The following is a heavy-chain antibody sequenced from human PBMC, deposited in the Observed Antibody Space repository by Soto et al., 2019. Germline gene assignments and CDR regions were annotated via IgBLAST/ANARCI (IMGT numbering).Heavy chain of an antibody. D-gene: IGHD2-15*01. CDR2: VIPIFGTP. J-gene: IGHJ4*02. Sequence: QVQLVQSGAEVKKPGSSVKVSCTSSGGTFGSYAISWVRQAPGQGLEWMGGVIPIFGTPHYAQKFHGRVTITADIPTSTAYLELSSLTSADTAVYYCAKIRWTISLQEEDAIWGQGTLVTVSS. CDR3: AKIRWTISLQEEDAI. CDR1: GGTFGSYA. V-gene: IGHV1-69*06.